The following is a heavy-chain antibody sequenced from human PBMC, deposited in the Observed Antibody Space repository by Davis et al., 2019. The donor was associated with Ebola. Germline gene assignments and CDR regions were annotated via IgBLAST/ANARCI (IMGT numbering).Heavy chain of an antibody. CDR2: IIPILGIV. Sequence: AASVKVSCKASGYTFTSYYMHWVRQAPGQGLEWMGRIIPILGIVNYAQKFQGRVTITADKSTSTAYMELSSLRSEDTAVYYCARALGYYDSSGYYYDYYYGMDVWGQGTTVTVSS. D-gene: IGHD3-22*01. CDR1: GYTFTSYY. V-gene: IGHV1-69*04. CDR3: ARALGYYDSSGYYYDYYYGMDV. J-gene: IGHJ6*02.